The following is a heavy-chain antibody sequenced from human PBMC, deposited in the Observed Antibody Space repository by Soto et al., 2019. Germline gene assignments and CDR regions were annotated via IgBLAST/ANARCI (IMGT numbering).Heavy chain of an antibody. Sequence: QLVESGGAVVQPGTSLRLSCSASGFIFSNFGMYWVHQAPGKGLEWVAVVWYDGSTKYYGDSVKGRFTISRDNSKNMVYLQMDSLRVDDTAVYYCAREFSLALHFWGQGSLVTVSS. CDR3: AREFSLALHF. D-gene: IGHD3-16*01. J-gene: IGHJ4*02. V-gene: IGHV3-33*01. CDR2: VWYDGSTK. CDR1: GFIFSNFG.